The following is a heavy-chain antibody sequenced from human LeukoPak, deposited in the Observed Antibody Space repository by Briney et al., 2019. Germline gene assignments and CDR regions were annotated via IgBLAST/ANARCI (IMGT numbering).Heavy chain of an antibody. CDR1: GFTFDDYA. Sequence: GRSLRLSCAASGFTFDDYAMHWVRQPPGKGLEWVSGISWNSGSIGYADSVKGRFTISRDNAKNSLYLQMNSLRAEDTALYYCAKDTTSTYYDSSGYPDYWGQGTLVTVSS. D-gene: IGHD3-22*01. CDR3: AKDTTSTYYDSSGYPDY. CDR2: ISWNSGSI. V-gene: IGHV3-9*01. J-gene: IGHJ4*02.